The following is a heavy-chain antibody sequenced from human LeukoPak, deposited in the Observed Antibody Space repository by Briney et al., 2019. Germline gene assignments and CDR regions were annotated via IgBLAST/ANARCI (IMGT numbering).Heavy chain of an antibody. J-gene: IGHJ4*02. CDR2: ISSSSSTI. CDR1: GFTFSSYW. CDR3: ARGPEGVGY. Sequence: GGSLRLSCAASGFTFSSYWMSWVRQAPGKGMEWVSYISSSSSTIYYADSVKGRFTISRDNAKNSLYLQVNSLRAEDTAVYYCARGPEGVGYWGQGTLVTVSS. V-gene: IGHV3-48*01.